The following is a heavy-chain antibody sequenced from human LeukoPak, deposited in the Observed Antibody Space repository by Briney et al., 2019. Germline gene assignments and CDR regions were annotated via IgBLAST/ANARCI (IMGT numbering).Heavy chain of an antibody. CDR2: INGGGSST. Sequence: GGSLKLSCAASGFTFSSYWMHWVRQAPGKGLVWVSRINGGGSSTAYADSVKGRFTISRDNAKNTLYLQMNSLTAEDTAVYYCARGPPWYFDLWGRGTLVTVSS. D-gene: IGHD6-25*01. CDR1: GFTFSSYW. V-gene: IGHV3-74*01. J-gene: IGHJ2*01. CDR3: ARGPPWYFDL.